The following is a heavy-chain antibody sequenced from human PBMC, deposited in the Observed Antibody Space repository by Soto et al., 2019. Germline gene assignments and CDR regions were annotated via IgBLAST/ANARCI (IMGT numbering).Heavy chain of an antibody. J-gene: IGHJ4*02. Sequence: SETLSLTCTFSGGSISSSSYYWGWIRQPPGKGLEWIGSIYYSGSTYYNPSLKSRVTISVDTSKNQFSLKLSSVTAADTAVYYCARLFGTMDWLWYWGQGTLVTVSS. V-gene: IGHV4-39*01. CDR3: ARLFGTMDWLWY. CDR1: GGSISSSSYY. D-gene: IGHD3-9*01. CDR2: IYYSGST.